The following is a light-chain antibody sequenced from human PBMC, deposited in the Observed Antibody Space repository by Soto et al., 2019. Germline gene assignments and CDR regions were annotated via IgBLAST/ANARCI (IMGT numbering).Light chain of an antibody. CDR1: QDISSH. CDR3: HQYGTSPQT. Sequence: IQLTQSPSSLSASVGDSVTITCRASQDISSHLAWYQQKPGKAPKVLIYAASTLESGIPSRFSGSGSGTDYTLTISRLEPEDFAVYYCHQYGTSPQTFGQGTKVDIK. J-gene: IGKJ1*01. CDR2: AAS. V-gene: IGKV1-9*01.